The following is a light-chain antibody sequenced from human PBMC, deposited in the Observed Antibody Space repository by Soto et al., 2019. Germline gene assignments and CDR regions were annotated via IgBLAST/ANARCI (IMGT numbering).Light chain of an antibody. CDR2: DVI. V-gene: IGLV2-14*01. CDR1: SSDVGAYNY. J-gene: IGLJ1*01. Sequence: QSALTQPASVSGSPGQSITISCTGTSSDVGAYNYVSWYQQHPGKAPKLLIYDVINRPSGVSNRFSGSKSGNTASLTISGLQAEDEADYYCSSYTSSVTHVFGSGTKLTVL. CDR3: SSYTSSVTHV.